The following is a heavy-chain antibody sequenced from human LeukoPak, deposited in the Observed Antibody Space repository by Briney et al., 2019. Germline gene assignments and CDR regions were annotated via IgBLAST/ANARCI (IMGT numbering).Heavy chain of an antibody. Sequence: ASVKVSCKASGYTFTGYYIHWVRQAPGQGLEWMGWINPNSGGTNYAQKFQGRVTMTRDTSISTAYMELSRLRSDDTAVYYCARGDVEMATKYDYWGQGTLVTVSS. J-gene: IGHJ4*02. D-gene: IGHD5-24*01. CDR1: GYTFTGYY. CDR3: ARGDVEMATKYDY. CDR2: INPNSGGT. V-gene: IGHV1-2*02.